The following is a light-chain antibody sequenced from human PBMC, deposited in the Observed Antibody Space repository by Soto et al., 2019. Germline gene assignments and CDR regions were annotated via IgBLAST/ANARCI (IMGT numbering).Light chain of an antibody. CDR3: SSFAGSNNFPYV. CDR2: EVT. V-gene: IGLV2-14*01. Sequence: QSALTQPASVSGSPGQSITISCTGTSSDVGTYIYVSWYQHHPGKAPRLMIYEVTNRPSGVSNRFSGSKSDNTASLTISGLQAEDEADYYCSSFAGSNNFPYVFGTGTKLTVL. J-gene: IGLJ1*01. CDR1: SSDVGTYIY.